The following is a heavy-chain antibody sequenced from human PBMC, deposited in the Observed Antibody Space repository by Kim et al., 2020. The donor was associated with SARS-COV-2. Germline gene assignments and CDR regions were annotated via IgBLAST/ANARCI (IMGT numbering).Heavy chain of an antibody. J-gene: IGHJ6*02. Sequence: SQTLSLTCAISGDSVSSNSAAWNWIRQSPSRGLEWLGRTYYRSKWYNDDAVSVKSRITINPDTSKNQFSLQLNSVTPEDTAVYYCARDHVSIAQWRDSYGMDVWGQGTTVTVSS. D-gene: IGHD6-19*01. V-gene: IGHV6-1*01. CDR1: GDSVSSNSAA. CDR2: TYYRSKWYN. CDR3: ARDHVSIAQWRDSYGMDV.